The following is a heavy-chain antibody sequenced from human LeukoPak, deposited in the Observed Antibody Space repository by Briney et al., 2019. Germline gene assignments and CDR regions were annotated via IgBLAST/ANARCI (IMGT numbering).Heavy chain of an antibody. CDR1: GGTFSNYA. Sequence: SVKVSCKASGGTFSNYAISWVRQAPGQGLEWMGGIIPIFGSTNYAQKFQGRVTITADESTSTAYMELSSLRSEDTAVYYCARQGDYEYYYYMDVRGKGTTVTISS. V-gene: IGHV1-69*01. J-gene: IGHJ6*03. CDR3: ARQGDYEYYYYMDV. D-gene: IGHD4-17*01. CDR2: IIPIFGST.